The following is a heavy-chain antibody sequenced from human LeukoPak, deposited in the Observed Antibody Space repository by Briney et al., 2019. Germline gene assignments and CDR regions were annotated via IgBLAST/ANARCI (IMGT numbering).Heavy chain of an antibody. D-gene: IGHD6-19*01. CDR1: GFTFSSYE. V-gene: IGHV3-48*03. J-gene: IGHJ3*02. CDR2: ISSSGSTI. CDR3: AREAHSSGCYATDAFDI. Sequence: PGGSLRLSCAASGFTFSSYEMNWVRQAPGKRLEWVSYISSSGSTIYYAASVKGRFTISRDNAKNSLYLQMNSLRAEDTAVYYCAREAHSSGCYATDAFDIWGQGTMVTVSS.